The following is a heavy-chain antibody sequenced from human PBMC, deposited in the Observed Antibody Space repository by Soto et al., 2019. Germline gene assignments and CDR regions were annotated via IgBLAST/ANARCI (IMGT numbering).Heavy chain of an antibody. V-gene: IGHV4-28*01. CDR2: IYYSGTT. D-gene: IGHD6-6*01. J-gene: IGHJ4*02. CDR3: TITRGDPQLRGFDY. Sequence: SETLSLTCAVSDYSITSSNWWGWIRQPPGKGLEWIGYIYYSGTTYYNPSLKSRVTMSVDTSKNQFSLRLTSVTTVDTAVYYCTITRGDPQLRGFDYWAQGTLVTVSS. CDR1: DYSITSSNW.